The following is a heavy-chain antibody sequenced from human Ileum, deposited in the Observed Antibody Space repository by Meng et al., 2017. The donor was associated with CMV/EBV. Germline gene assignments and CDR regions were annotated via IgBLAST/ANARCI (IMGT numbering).Heavy chain of an antibody. CDR2: IRSKAHGGTT. Sequence: GESLKISCAASGFTFSSYYMHWVRQAPGKGPEWLGFIRSKAHGGTTEYAAAVQGRFTISRDDSKSIAYLQMNSLKTEDTAVYYCARHLNYDFWSGSNLDYWGQGTLVTVSS. J-gene: IGHJ4*02. V-gene: IGHV3-49*04. CDR3: ARHLNYDFWSGSNLDY. D-gene: IGHD3-3*01. CDR1: GFTFSSYY.